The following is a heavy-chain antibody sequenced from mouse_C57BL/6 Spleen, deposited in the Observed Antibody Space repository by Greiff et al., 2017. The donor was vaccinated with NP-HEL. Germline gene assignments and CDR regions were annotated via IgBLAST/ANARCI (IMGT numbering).Heavy chain of an antibody. J-gene: IGHJ3*01. CDR1: GYTFTDYE. D-gene: IGHD1-1*02. CDR3: TKGGSGAWFAY. Sequence: VQLVESGAELVRPGASVTLSCKASGYTFTDYEMHWVKQTPVHGLEWIGAIDPETGGTAYNQKFKGKAILTADKSSSTAYMELRSLTSEDSAVYYCTKGGSGAWFAYWGQGTLVTVSA. CDR2: IDPETGGT. V-gene: IGHV1-15*01.